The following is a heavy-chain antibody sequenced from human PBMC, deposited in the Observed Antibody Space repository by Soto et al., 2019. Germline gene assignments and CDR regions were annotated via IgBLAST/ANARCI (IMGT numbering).Heavy chain of an antibody. V-gene: IGHV4-59*08. J-gene: IGHJ5*02. CDR1: GGSISSYY. CDR3: ARQLSYDFWSGYSDHNSFDP. Sequence: PSETLSLTCTVSGGSISSYYWSWIRQPPGKGLEWIGYIYYSGSTNYNPSLKSRVTISVDTSKNQFSLKLSSVTAADTAVYYCARQLSYDFWSGYSDHNSFDPWGQGTLVTLSS. D-gene: IGHD3-3*01. CDR2: IYYSGST.